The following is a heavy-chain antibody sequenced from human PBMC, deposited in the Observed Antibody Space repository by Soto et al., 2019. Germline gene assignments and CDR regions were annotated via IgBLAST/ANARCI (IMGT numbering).Heavy chain of an antibody. CDR1: GFTFSSYG. D-gene: IGHD3-3*01. CDR2: IWYDGSNK. V-gene: IGHV3-33*01. J-gene: IGHJ6*03. CDR3: ARGNFWSGYDPSYYYYMDV. Sequence: GGSLRLSCAASGFTFSSYGMHWVRQAPGKGLEWVAVIWYDGSNKYYADSVKGRFTISVDRSKNQFSLGLNSVTAADTAVYYCARGNFWSGYDPSYYYYMDVWGKGTAVTVSS.